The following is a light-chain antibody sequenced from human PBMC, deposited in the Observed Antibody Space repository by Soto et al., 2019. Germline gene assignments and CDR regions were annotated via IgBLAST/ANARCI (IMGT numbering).Light chain of an antibody. Sequence: QSVLTQPPSVSGTPGQRVTISCSGSSSNIGNNFVYWYQHLPGAAPTLVVYSDNHRPSGVPVRFSGSKSGTSASLTISGLRSEDEATYYCATWEDSLSGFVVFGGGTQLTVL. CDR2: SDN. CDR1: SSNIGNNF. CDR3: ATWEDSLSGFVV. J-gene: IGLJ7*01. V-gene: IGLV1-47*01.